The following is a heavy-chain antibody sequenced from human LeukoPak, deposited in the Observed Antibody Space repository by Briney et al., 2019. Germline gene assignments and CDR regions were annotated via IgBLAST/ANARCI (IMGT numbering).Heavy chain of an antibody. D-gene: IGHD1-26*01. CDR3: AKSGATPSVAWFDP. Sequence: GGSLRLSCAASGFTVSSNYMSWVRQAPGKGLEWVSAISGSGGSTYYADSVKGRFTISRDNSKNTLYLQMNSLRAEDTAVYYCAKSGATPSVAWFDPWGQGTLVTVSS. CDR1: GFTVSSNY. J-gene: IGHJ5*02. CDR2: ISGSGGST. V-gene: IGHV3-23*01.